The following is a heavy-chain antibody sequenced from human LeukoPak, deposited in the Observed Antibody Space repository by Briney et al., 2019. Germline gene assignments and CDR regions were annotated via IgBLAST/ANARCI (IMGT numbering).Heavy chain of an antibody. Sequence: SETLSLTCAVYGGSFSVYYWSWIRQPPGKGLEWIGEINHSGSTNYNPSLKSRVTISVDTSKNQFSLKLSSVTAADTAVYYCARVDDSSGYYYGYWGQGTLVTVSS. J-gene: IGHJ4*02. CDR2: INHSGST. CDR3: ARVDDSSGYYYGY. CDR1: GGSFSVYY. V-gene: IGHV4-34*01. D-gene: IGHD3-22*01.